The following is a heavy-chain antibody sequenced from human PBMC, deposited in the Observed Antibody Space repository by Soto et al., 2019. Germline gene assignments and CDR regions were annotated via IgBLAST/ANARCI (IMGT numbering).Heavy chain of an antibody. V-gene: IGHV3-30*19. Sequence: GGSLRLSCAASGFTFSSYGIHWVRRAPGKGLEWVAVISYDGYNKFYADSLKGRFTISRDNNKKTVYLQVNNLKAEDSAGYYCARDARDXYGSGDYFSFYYYGMDVWGQGTTVTVSS. CDR3: ARDARDXYGSGDYFSFYYYGMDV. D-gene: IGHD3-10*01. J-gene: IGHJ6*02. CDR2: ISYDGYNK. CDR1: GFTFSSYG.